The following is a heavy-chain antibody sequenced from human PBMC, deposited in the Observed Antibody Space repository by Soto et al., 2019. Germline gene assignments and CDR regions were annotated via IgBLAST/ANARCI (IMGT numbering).Heavy chain of an antibody. D-gene: IGHD2-21*02. CDR3: ARAPRDLYCGGDCYSVDY. Sequence: GGSLRLSCAASGFTFSSYSMNWVRQAPGKGLEWVSSISSSSSYIYYADSVKGRFTISRDNAKNSLYLQMNSLRAEDTAVYYCARAPRDLYCGGDCYSVDYWGQGTLVTVSS. CDR2: ISSSSSYI. CDR1: GFTFSSYS. J-gene: IGHJ4*02. V-gene: IGHV3-21*01.